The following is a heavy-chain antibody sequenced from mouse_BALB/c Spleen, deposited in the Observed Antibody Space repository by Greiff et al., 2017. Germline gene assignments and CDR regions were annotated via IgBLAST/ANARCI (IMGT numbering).Heavy chain of an antibody. CDR1: GYTFTSYN. CDR3: ARWYYGSSRYFDV. Sequence: LQQPGAELVKPGASVKMSCKASGYTFTSYNMHWVKQTPGQGLEWIGAIYPGNGDTSYNQKFKGKATLTADKSSSTAYMQLSSLTSEDSAVYYCARWYYGSSRYFDVWGAGTTVTVSS. V-gene: IGHV1-12*01. J-gene: IGHJ1*01. D-gene: IGHD1-1*01. CDR2: IYPGNGDT.